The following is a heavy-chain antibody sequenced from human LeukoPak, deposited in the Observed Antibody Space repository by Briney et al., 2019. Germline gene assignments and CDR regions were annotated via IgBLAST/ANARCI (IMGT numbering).Heavy chain of an antibody. Sequence: SETLSLTCAVSGYSISSGYYRGWIRQPPGKGLEWIGYIYYSGSTNYNPSLKSRVTISVDTSKNQFSLKLSSVTAADTAVYYCARILVRNYYYYYYMDVWGKGTTVTVSS. D-gene: IGHD2-2*01. V-gene: IGHV4-61*01. CDR3: ARILVRNYYYYYYMDV. CDR1: GYSISSGYY. J-gene: IGHJ6*03. CDR2: IYYSGST.